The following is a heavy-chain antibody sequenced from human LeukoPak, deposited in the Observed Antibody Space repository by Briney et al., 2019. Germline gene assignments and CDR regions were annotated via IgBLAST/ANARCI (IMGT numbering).Heavy chain of an antibody. J-gene: IGHJ3*02. D-gene: IGHD5-18*01. V-gene: IGHV1-2*02. CDR2: IDPNSGDT. CDR3: ARDFVDTDMGCVGFGSAFDI. Sequence: GASVKVSCKASGYIFTGYYMHWVRQAPGQGLEWMGWIDPNSGDTNYAQKFQGRVTMTRETSISTAYMELSRLRSDDTAVYYCARDFVDTDMGCVGFGSAFDIWGQGTIVTVSS. CDR1: GYIFTGYY.